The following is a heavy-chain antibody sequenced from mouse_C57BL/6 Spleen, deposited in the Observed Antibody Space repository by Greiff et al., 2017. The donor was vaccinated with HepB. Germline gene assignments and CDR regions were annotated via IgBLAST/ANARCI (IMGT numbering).Heavy chain of an antibody. D-gene: IGHD2-4*01. CDR1: GFTFSDYY. V-gene: IGHV5-12*01. J-gene: IGHJ4*01. Sequence: EVKVVESGGGLVQPGGSLKLSCAASGFTFSDYYMYWVRQTPEKRLEWVAYISNGGGSTYYPDTVKGRFTISRDNAKNTLYLQMSRLKSEDTAMYYCARHEGLRYYYAMDYWGQGTSVTVSS. CDR3: ARHEGLRYYYAMDY. CDR2: ISNGGGST.